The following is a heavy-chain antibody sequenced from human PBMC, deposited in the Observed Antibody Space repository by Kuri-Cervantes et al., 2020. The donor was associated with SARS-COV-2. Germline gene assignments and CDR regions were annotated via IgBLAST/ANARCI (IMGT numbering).Heavy chain of an antibody. CDR1: GFSFSSHD. Sequence: GGSLRLSCAASGFSFSSHDMHWVRQAPGKGLEWVALISYDGTNKYYADSVKGRFTISRDNSKNTLYLQMNSLRAEDTAVYTCAKTSAGWLFDYWGQGTLVTGYS. J-gene: IGHJ4*02. V-gene: IGHV3-30*18. D-gene: IGHD2-15*01. CDR2: ISYDGTNK. CDR3: AKTSAGWLFDY.